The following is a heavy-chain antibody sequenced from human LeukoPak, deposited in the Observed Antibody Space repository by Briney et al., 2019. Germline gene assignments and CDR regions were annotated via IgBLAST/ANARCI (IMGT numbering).Heavy chain of an antibody. Sequence: SETLSLTCTVSGGSISSSSYYWGWIRQPPGKGLEWIGSIYYSGSTYYNPSLKSRVTISVDTSKNQFSLKLSSVTAADTAVYYCARGWLTQANFDYWGQGTLVTVSS. CDR3: ARGWLTQANFDY. D-gene: IGHD6-19*01. J-gene: IGHJ4*02. CDR2: IYYSGST. CDR1: GGSISSSSYY. V-gene: IGHV4-39*07.